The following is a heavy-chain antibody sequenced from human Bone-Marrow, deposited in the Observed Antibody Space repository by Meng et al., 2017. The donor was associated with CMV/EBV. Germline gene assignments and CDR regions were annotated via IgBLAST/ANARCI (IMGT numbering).Heavy chain of an antibody. CDR1: GFTFDDYT. D-gene: IGHD1/OR15-1a*01. CDR3: AKDMEYNWNNIGAVDI. CDR2: ISWVGGST. Sequence: GGSLRLSCAASGFTFDDYTMHWIRQAPGKGLEWVSLISWVGGSTYYADSVKGRFTISRDNSKTSLYLQMNSLRTEDTALYYCAKDMEYNWNNIGAVDIWGQGTMVTVSS. J-gene: IGHJ3*02. V-gene: IGHV3-43*01.